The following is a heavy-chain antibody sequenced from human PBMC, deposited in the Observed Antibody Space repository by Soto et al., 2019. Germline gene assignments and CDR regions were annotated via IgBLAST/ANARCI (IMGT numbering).Heavy chain of an antibody. Sequence: QVQLVESGGGVVQPGRSLRLSCAASGFTFSSYAMHWVRRAPGKGLEWMAVMSYDGSNKYYADSVKGRFTISRDNSKNTLYLQRKSLRPEETALYYCARDGGAYWGQGTLVIVSS. CDR3: ARDGGAY. CDR2: MSYDGSNK. J-gene: IGHJ4*02. CDR1: GFTFSSYA. D-gene: IGHD3-16*01. V-gene: IGHV3-30-3*01.